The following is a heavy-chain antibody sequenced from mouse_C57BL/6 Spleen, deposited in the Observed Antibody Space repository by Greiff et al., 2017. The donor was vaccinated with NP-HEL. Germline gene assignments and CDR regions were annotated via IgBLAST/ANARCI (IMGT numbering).Heavy chain of an antibody. D-gene: IGHD4-1*01. CDR2: IDPSDRYT. Sequence: QVQLQQPGAELVMPGASVKLSCKASGYTFTSYWMHWVKQRPGQGLEWIGEIDPSDRYTNYNQTFKGKSTLTVDKSSSTAYMQLSSLTSEDAAVYYCARCAGTYAMDYWGQGTSVTVSS. CDR3: ARCAGTYAMDY. J-gene: IGHJ4*01. CDR1: GYTFTSYW. V-gene: IGHV1-69*01.